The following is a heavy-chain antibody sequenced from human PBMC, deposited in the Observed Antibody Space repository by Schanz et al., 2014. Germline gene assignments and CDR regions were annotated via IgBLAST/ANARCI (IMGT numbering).Heavy chain of an antibody. CDR1: GGSISSATYY. CDR2: IYSRGSS. CDR3: ARGGSVATIATYTWFDL. D-gene: IGHD5-12*01. J-gene: IGHJ5*02. Sequence: QVQLQESGPGLVKPSQTLSLTCTVSGGSISSATYYWSWVRQPAGKGLEWIGRIYSRGSSTYNPSLKSRVAKSLATSNTHLSLKLNSVTAADTAVYYCARGGSVATIATYTWFDLWGQGTLVTVSS. V-gene: IGHV4-61*02.